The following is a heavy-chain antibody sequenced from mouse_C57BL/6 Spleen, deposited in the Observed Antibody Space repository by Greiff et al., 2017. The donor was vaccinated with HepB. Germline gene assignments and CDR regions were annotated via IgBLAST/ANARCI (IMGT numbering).Heavy chain of an antibody. CDR2: IYPGDGDT. Sequence: QVQLKQSGAELVKPGASVKISCKASGYAFSSYWMNWVKQRPGKGLEWIGQIYPGDGDTNYNGKFKGKATLTADKPSSTAYMQLSSLTSEDSAVYFCAFYYYGSSSRDFDVWGTGTTVTVSS. CDR3: AFYYYGSSSRDFDV. CDR1: GYAFSSYW. V-gene: IGHV1-80*01. D-gene: IGHD1-1*01. J-gene: IGHJ1*03.